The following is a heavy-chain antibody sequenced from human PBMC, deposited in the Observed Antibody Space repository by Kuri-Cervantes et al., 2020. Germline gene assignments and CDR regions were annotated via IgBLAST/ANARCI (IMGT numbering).Heavy chain of an antibody. Sequence: SVKVSCKASGFTFTSSAVQWVRQARGQRLEWIGWIVVGSGNTNYAQKFQERVTITRDMSTSTAYMELSSLRSEDTAVYYCAREVDCGGDCFHLYNWFDPWGQGTLVTVSS. V-gene: IGHV1-58*01. CDR3: AREVDCGGDCFHLYNWFDP. D-gene: IGHD2-21*02. CDR1: GFTFTSSA. J-gene: IGHJ5*02. CDR2: IVVGSGNT.